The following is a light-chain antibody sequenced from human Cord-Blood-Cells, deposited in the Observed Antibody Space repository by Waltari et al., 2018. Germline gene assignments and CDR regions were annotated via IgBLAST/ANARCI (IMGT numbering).Light chain of an antibody. V-gene: IGKV1-39*01. Sequence: DIQMTQSQSSLSASVGDRVTITCRAHQSISSYLNWYQQKPGKALKLLIYAASSLQSGVPSRFSGSGSGTDFTLTISSLQPEDFATYYCQQSYSTPLTFGGGTKVEIK. CDR2: AAS. CDR3: QQSYSTPLT. J-gene: IGKJ4*01. CDR1: QSISSY.